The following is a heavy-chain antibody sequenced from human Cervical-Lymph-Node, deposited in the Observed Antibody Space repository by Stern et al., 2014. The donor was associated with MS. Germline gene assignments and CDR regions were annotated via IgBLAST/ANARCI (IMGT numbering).Heavy chain of an antibody. CDR1: GFSFSDFG. Sequence: QVQLVESGGGVVQPGRSLRLSCVASGFSFSDFGFHWVRQAPGKGLALVTVIWYDGNKKYYRDSVKGRFTISRDNSKRTVYLQMNGLRADDTAMYYCARDRSSGWTAEFDFWGQGTLVTVSS. CDR2: IWYDGNKK. CDR3: ARDRSSGWTAEFDF. J-gene: IGHJ4*02. D-gene: IGHD6-19*01. V-gene: IGHV3-33*01.